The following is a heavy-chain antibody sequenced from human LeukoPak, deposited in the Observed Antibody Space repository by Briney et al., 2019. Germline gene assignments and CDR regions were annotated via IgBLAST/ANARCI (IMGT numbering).Heavy chain of an antibody. J-gene: IGHJ3*02. V-gene: IGHV4-61*02. D-gene: IGHD3-3*01. CDR2: IYTSGST. CDR1: GGSISSGSYY. Sequence: PSQTLSLTCTVSGGSISSGSYYWSWIRQPAGKGLEWIGRIYTSGSTNYNPSLKSRVTISVDTSKNQFSLKLSSVTAADMAVYYCAREWLSDFWSGYPYDAFDIWGQGTMVTVSS. CDR3: AREWLSDFWSGYPYDAFDI.